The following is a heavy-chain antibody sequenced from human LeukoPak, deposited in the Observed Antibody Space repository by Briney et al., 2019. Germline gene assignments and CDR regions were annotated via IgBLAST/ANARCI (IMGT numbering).Heavy chain of an antibody. J-gene: IGHJ4*02. CDR3: VKGYCSSISCFGDY. D-gene: IGHD2-2*01. Sequence: PGGSLRLSCAVSGVTVSSNHMSWVRQAPGKGLEWVSAIYSGGGTYYADSVKGRFTLSRDISKNTLYLQMSSLRAEDTAVYYCVKGYCSSISCFGDYWGQGTLVTFSS. CDR2: IYSGGGT. CDR1: GVTVSSNH. V-gene: IGHV3-66*01.